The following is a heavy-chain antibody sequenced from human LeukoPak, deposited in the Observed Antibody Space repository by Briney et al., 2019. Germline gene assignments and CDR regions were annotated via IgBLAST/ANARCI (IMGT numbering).Heavy chain of an antibody. D-gene: IGHD4/OR15-4a*01. V-gene: IGHV3-64*01. CDR2: ISSNGGST. CDR1: GFIFSDYP. Sequence: GGSLRLSCAASGFIFSDYPMHWVRQAPGKGLESVSAISSNGGSTYYATSVKGRFTISRDNSKNTLYLQMGSLRPEDMAVYYCSRRGRDYGLDYWGQGTLVTVSS. J-gene: IGHJ4*02. CDR3: SRRGRDYGLDY.